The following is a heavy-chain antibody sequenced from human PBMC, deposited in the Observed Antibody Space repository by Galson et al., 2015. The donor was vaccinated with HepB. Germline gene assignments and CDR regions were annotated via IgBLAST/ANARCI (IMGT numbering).Heavy chain of an antibody. D-gene: IGHD3-22*01. Sequence: SLRLSCAAPGLIFSNSVMHWVRQAPGKGLEWVALISAGDGRNTNYADSVRGRFTISRDNSKNKLFLGMNSLRAEDTAVYYCAREGFSSGHAGIFDCWGQGTLVTVSS. V-gene: IGHV3-30*04. CDR3: AREGFSSGHAGIFDC. J-gene: IGHJ4*02. CDR2: ISAGDGRNT. CDR1: GLIFSNSV.